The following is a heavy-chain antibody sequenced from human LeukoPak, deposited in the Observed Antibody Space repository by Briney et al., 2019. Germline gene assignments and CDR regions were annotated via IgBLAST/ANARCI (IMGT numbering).Heavy chain of an antibody. CDR2: IYYSGST. D-gene: IGHD6-13*01. Sequence: SETLSLTCTVSGGSISSYYWSWIRQPPGKGLEWIGYIYYSGSTNYNPSLKSRVTISVDTSKNQFSLKPSSVTAADTAVYYCARAAAGLFFDIWGQGTMVTVPS. J-gene: IGHJ3*02. CDR1: GGSISSYY. CDR3: ARAAAGLFFDI. V-gene: IGHV4-59*01.